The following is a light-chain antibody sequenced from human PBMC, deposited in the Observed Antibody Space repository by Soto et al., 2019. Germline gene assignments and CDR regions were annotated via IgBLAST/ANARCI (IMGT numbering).Light chain of an antibody. J-gene: IGKJ5*01. Sequence: EITMTQSPVTLSVSPGESATLSCRASQSVRNNLAWYQHKPGQAPRLLIYYASTRATGIPARFSGSGSGTEFTLTISSLQSEDFALYYCQQYNDWPPITFGQGTRLEIK. CDR1: QSVRNN. CDR3: QQYNDWPPIT. CDR2: YAS. V-gene: IGKV3-15*01.